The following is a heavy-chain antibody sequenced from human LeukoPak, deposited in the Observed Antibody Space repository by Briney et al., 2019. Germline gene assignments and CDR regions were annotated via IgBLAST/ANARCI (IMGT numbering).Heavy chain of an antibody. J-gene: IGHJ4*02. Sequence: GGSLRLSCAASGFTFSRYGMHWVRQAPGKGLEWVAFIQYDASDKSYADSVKGRFTISRDNSKNTLYLQMSSLKGEDTAVYICARDSSTWSHDYWGQGTLVTVSS. V-gene: IGHV3-30*02. D-gene: IGHD6-13*01. CDR1: GFTFSRYG. CDR3: ARDSSTWSHDY. CDR2: IQYDASDK.